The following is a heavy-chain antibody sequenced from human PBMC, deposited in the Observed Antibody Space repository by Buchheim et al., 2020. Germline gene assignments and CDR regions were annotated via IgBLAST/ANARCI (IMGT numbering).Heavy chain of an antibody. D-gene: IGHD4-17*01. Sequence: QVQLVQSGAEVKKPGASVKVSCKASGYTFTSYYMHWVRQAPGQGLEWMGIINPSGGSTSYAQKFQGRVTMTRDTSTSTVYMELSSLRSDDTAVYYCARELNGDFMGPYYYGMDVWGQGTT. V-gene: IGHV1-46*01. J-gene: IGHJ6*02. CDR2: INPSGGST. CDR1: GYTFTSYY. CDR3: ARELNGDFMGPYYYGMDV.